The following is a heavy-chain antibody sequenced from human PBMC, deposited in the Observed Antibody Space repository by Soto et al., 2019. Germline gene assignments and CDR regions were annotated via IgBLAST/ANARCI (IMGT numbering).Heavy chain of an antibody. D-gene: IGHD3-9*01. Sequence: GRSLRLSCGASGGNFDSYAMHWVLQATGKGLEWVSGISWNSGNKVYADSVKDRFTISRDNAKNVLYLQMNSLRAEDTALYYCANEAGILRYCGWLSHCMDRWGQGTTVTLT. CDR3: ANEAGILRYCGWLSHCMDR. CDR2: ISWNSGNK. CDR1: GGNFDSYA. V-gene: IGHV3-9*01. J-gene: IGHJ6*02.